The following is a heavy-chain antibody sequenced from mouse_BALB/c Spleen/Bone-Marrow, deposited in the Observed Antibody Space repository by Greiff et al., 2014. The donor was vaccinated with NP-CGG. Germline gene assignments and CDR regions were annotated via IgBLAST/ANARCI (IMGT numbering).Heavy chain of an antibody. CDR1: GFNIKDTY. V-gene: IGHV14-3*02. CDR3: TRWEYYAMDY. Sequence: EVQLQESGAELVKPGASVKLSCTASGFNIKDTYMHWVKQRPEQGLEWIGRIDPANGNTKYDPKFQGKATITADTSSNTAYLQLSSLTSEDTADYYFTRWEYYAMDYWGQGTSVTVSS. D-gene: IGHD4-1*01. J-gene: IGHJ4*01. CDR2: IDPANGNT.